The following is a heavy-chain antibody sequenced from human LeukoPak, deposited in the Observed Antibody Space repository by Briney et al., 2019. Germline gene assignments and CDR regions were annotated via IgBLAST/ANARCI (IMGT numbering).Heavy chain of an antibody. J-gene: IGHJ4*02. CDR1: GLTFSDAW. CDR2: IKSKANGETT. D-gene: IGHD3-16*01. Sequence: GESLKISCSASGLTFSDAWMGWVRQAPGKGLEWVGRIKSKANGETTHFAAPVKGRFTISRDDSKNTLYLQMNGLKTEDTAVYYCAWGGDYFDFWGRGTLVTVSS. CDR3: AWGGDYFDF. V-gene: IGHV3-15*01.